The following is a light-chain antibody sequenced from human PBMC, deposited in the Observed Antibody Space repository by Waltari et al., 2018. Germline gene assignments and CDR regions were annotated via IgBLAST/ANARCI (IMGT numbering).Light chain of an antibody. CDR3: SSRTSSSTQWV. Sequence: QSALTQLAPVSGSPGQSITIPCPGTSSHLPAYNLGSWYQHHPGNAPKLMIFDVSNRPSGVSARFSGSKSGNTASLTISGLQAEDEADYYCSSRTSSSTQWVFGGGTKLTVL. CDR1: SSHLPAYNL. CDR2: DVS. V-gene: IGLV2-14*03. J-gene: IGLJ3*02.